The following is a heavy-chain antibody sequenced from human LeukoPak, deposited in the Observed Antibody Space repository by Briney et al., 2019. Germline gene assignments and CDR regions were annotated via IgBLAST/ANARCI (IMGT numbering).Heavy chain of an antibody. D-gene: IGHD4-17*01. J-gene: IGHJ6*02. Sequence: ASVKVSCKAAGYTFTGCYMHWVRQAPGQGLEWMGWINPNSGGTNYAQKFQGRVTMTRDTSISTAYLELSRLRSDDTAVYYCATTVTQSLYYCYGMDVWGQGTTVTVSS. V-gene: IGHV1-2*02. CDR1: GYTFTGCY. CDR2: INPNSGGT. CDR3: ATTVTQSLYYCYGMDV.